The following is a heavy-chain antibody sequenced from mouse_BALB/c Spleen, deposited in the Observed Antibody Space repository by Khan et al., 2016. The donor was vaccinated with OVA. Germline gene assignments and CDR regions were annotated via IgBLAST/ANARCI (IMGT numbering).Heavy chain of an antibody. CDR2: IYPGTNST. Sequence: QVQLKQSGAELVRPGASVKLSCKTSGYIFTSYWIHWVKQRSGQGLEWIARIYPGTNSTYYNEKFKGKATLTADKSSSPAYMQLSSLKSEDSAVYCCAREDPDGAWFVYWGQGTLVTVSA. CDR1: GYIFTSYW. V-gene: IGHV1-76*01. CDR3: AREDPDGAWFVY. J-gene: IGHJ3*01.